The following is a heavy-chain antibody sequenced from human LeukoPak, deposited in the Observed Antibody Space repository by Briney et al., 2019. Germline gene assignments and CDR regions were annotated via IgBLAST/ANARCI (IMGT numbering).Heavy chain of an antibody. J-gene: IGHJ4*02. CDR1: GGTFSSYT. Sequence: ASVKVSCKASGGTFSSYTISWVRQAPGQGLEWMGRIIPILGIANYAQKFQGRVTITADKSTSTAYMELSSLRSEDTAVYYCARDPMATAPSDFWGQGTLVTVSS. V-gene: IGHV1-69*04. D-gene: IGHD5-24*01. CDR3: ARDPMATAPSDF. CDR2: IIPILGIA.